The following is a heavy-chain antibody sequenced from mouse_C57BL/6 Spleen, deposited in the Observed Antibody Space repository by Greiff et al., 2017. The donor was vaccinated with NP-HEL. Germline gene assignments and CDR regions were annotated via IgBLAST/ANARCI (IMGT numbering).Heavy chain of an antibody. D-gene: IGHD4-1*01. Sequence: QVQLKQPGAELVMPGASVKLSCKASGYTFTSYWMHWVKQRPGQGLEWIGEIDPSDSYTNYNQKFKGKSTLTVDKSSSTAYMQLSSLTSEDSAVYYCARPGTRAFFAYWGQGTLVTVSA. CDR2: IDPSDSYT. V-gene: IGHV1-69*01. J-gene: IGHJ3*01. CDR1: GYTFTSYW. CDR3: ARPGTRAFFAY.